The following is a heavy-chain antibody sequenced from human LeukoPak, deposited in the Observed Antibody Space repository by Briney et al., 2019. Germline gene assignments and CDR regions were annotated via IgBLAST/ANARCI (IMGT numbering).Heavy chain of an antibody. CDR2: ISSNGDST. J-gene: IGHJ4*02. CDR3: AREGAVNDYGDYRPFDY. V-gene: IGHV3-64*01. CDR1: GFTFSTYS. Sequence: GGSLRLSCAASGFTFSTYSMVWVRQAPRKGLEYVSAISSNGDSTHYANSVKGRFTISRDNSKNTLYLQMGSLRAEDMAAYYCAREGAVNDYGDYRPFDYWGQGTLVTVSS. D-gene: IGHD4-17*01.